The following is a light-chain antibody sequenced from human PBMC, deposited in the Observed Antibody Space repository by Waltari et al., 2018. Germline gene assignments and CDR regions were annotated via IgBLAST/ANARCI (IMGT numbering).Light chain of an antibody. CDR2: YDN. J-gene: IGLJ3*02. Sequence: QSVLTPPPSVSEAPSHWVTIPCSGRNSNIGHNAVNCYQKLPGKAPKLLIYYDNLLSPGVSDRFSGSKSDTSASLAISGLQSEDEADYYCEAWDDTLNGVVFGGGTKLTVL. CDR3: EAWDDTLNGVV. V-gene: IGLV1-36*01. CDR1: NSNIGHNA.